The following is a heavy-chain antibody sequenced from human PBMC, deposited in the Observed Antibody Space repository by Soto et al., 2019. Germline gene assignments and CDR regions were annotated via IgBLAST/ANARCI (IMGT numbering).Heavy chain of an antibody. CDR3: ARAGAALVRGSIGGFDY. J-gene: IGHJ4*02. CDR1: GGAFNGYY. Sequence: QVHLQQWGVGLLKPSETLSLTCAVNGGAFNGYYWTWIRQPPGKGLEWIGEINHSGSVDYNPSLNGRVTISLDTSKKQFSLTLTSVTAADTAVYYCARAGAALVRGSIGGFDYWGQGTLVTVSS. V-gene: IGHV4-34*01. D-gene: IGHD3-10*01. CDR2: INHSGSV.